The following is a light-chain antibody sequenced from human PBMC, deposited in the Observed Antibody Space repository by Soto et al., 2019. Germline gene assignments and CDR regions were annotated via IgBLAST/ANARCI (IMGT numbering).Light chain of an antibody. CDR3: SSYAGSNYVV. Sequence: QSVLTQPPSASGSPGQSVTISCTGTSSDVGGYHYVSWYQQHPGKAPKLMIYEVSKRPQGVPDRISGSKSGNTASLTVSGLQAEDEADYYCSSYAGSNYVVFGGGTKLTVL. CDR1: SSDVGGYHY. V-gene: IGLV2-8*01. CDR2: EVS. J-gene: IGLJ2*01.